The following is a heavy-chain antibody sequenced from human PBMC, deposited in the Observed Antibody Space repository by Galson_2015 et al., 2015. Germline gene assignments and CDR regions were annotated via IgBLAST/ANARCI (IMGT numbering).Heavy chain of an antibody. D-gene: IGHD2-21*01. Sequence: SLRLSCAASGFTFDDYGMTWVRHAPGKGLEWVAAIKQDEDDTDYEYSVKGRFSISRDNAKNSLYLQMNSLRADDTAFYYCARGRYSCKDVYNWFDPLGQGTLVPVPP. V-gene: IGHV3-20*04. CDR3: ARGRYSCKDVYNWFDP. CDR1: GFTFDDYG. J-gene: IGHJ5*02. CDR2: IKQDEDDT.